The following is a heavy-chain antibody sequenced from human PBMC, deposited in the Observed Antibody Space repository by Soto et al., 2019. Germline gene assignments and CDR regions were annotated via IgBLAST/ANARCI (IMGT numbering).Heavy chain of an antibody. CDR2: ITSDGDST. CDR3: VKGNQLLRYYFGS. Sequence: GGSLRLSCSVSGFTFSNYAMHWVRQAPGKGLEYVSGITSDGDSTWHADSVKDRFTISRDNSKNTLFLQMSSLRVEDTAIYFCVKGNQLLRYYFGSWGQGTLVTVSS. V-gene: IGHV3-64D*06. J-gene: IGHJ4*02. D-gene: IGHD2-15*01. CDR1: GFTFSNYA.